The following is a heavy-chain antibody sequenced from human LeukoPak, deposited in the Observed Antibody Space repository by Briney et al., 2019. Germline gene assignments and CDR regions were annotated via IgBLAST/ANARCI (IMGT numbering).Heavy chain of an antibody. V-gene: IGHV1-2*02. Sequence: GASVKVSCKASGYTFTGYYMHWVRQAPGQGLEWMGWINPNSGGTNYAQKFQGRVTMTGDTSISTAYMELSRLRSDDTAVYYCARDYYYGSGSNYYYYYGMDVWGQGTTVTVSS. CDR3: ARDYYYGSGSNYYYYYGMDV. CDR2: INPNSGGT. CDR1: GYTFTGYY. D-gene: IGHD3-10*01. J-gene: IGHJ6*02.